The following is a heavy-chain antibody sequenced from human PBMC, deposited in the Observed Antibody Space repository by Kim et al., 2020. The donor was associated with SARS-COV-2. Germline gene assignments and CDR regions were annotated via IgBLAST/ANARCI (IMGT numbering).Heavy chain of an antibody. CDR1: GGSISSSSYY. Sequence: SETLSLTCTVSGGSISSSSYYWGWIRQPPGKGLEWIGSIYYSGSTYYNPSLKSRVTISVDTSKNQFSLKLSSVTAADTAVYYCARLQQLVRIFDYWGQGTLVTVSS. V-gene: IGHV4-39*01. D-gene: IGHD6-13*01. CDR3: ARLQQLVRIFDY. J-gene: IGHJ4*02. CDR2: IYYSGST.